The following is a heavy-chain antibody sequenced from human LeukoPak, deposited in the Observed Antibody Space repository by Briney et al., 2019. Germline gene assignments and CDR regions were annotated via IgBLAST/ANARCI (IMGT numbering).Heavy chain of an antibody. D-gene: IGHD3-22*01. Sequence: SETLSLTCTVSGGSISSYYWSWIRQPPGKGLEWIGEINHSGSTNYNPSLKSRVTISVDTSKNQFSLKLSSVTAADTAVYYCARGSDSSGPYYFDYWGQGTLVTVSS. V-gene: IGHV4-34*01. CDR2: INHSGST. CDR3: ARGSDSSGPYYFDY. J-gene: IGHJ4*02. CDR1: GGSISSYY.